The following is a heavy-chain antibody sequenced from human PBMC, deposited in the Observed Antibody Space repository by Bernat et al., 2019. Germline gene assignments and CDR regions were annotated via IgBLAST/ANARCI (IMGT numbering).Heavy chain of an antibody. D-gene: IGHD2-15*01. Sequence: EVQLVESGGGLVQPGGSLRLSCAASGFTFSSYWMSWVRQAPGKGLEWVAIIKTDGSEKYYVDSVKGRFTISRDNSKNTLYLQMNSLRAEDTAVYYCARVHVGYCSGGSCPEYFDIWGQGTMVTVSS. V-gene: IGHV3-7*01. CDR1: GFTFSSYW. CDR3: ARVHVGYCSGGSCPEYFDI. J-gene: IGHJ3*02. CDR2: IKTDGSEK.